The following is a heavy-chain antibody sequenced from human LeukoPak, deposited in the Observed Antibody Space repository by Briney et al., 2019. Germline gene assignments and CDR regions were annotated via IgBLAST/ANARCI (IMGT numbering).Heavy chain of an antibody. CDR1: GFTFSSYA. CDR2: ISGSGGST. V-gene: IGHV3-23*01. D-gene: IGHD3-3*01. Sequence: GGSLRLSCAASGFTFSSYAMSWVRQAPGKGLEWVSAISGSGGSTYYADSVKGRFTTSRDNSKNTLYLQMNSLRAEDTAVYYCAIDYDFWSGYSDYWGQGALVTVSS. J-gene: IGHJ4*02. CDR3: AIDYDFWSGYSDY.